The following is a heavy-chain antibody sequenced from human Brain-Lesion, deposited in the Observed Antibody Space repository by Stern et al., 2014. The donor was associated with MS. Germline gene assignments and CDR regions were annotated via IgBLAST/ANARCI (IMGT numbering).Heavy chain of an antibody. D-gene: IGHD2-15*01. J-gene: IGHJ5*02. CDR1: GGSVSSTSYA. Sequence: QLQESGPGLVKPSETLSLTCTVAGGSVSSTSYAWAWIRQPPGKGLEGIGTLYYSGNTYYSPSLKSRLTISLATSKNRFSRQLGSVTAADTAVYYCAGEEDIRYCSGGSCTGNWFDPWGQGTLVTVSS. CDR2: LYYSGNT. V-gene: IGHV4-39*01. CDR3: AGEEDIRYCSGGSCTGNWFDP.